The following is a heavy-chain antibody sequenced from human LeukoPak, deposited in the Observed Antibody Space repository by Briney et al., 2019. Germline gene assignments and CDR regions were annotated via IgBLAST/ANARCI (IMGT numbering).Heavy chain of an antibody. Sequence: QAGGSLRLSCADSGFTFSSYSMNWVRQAPGKGLEWVSYISGSSSTIYYADSVKGRFTISRDNAKNSLYVQMNSLRAEDSAVYYCARVSGLVPDVTTSRHRHGMDVWGQGTTVTVSS. V-gene: IGHV3-48*04. J-gene: IGHJ6*02. D-gene: IGHD3-3*01. CDR2: ISGSSSTI. CDR1: GFTFSSYS. CDR3: ARVSGLVPDVTTSRHRHGMDV.